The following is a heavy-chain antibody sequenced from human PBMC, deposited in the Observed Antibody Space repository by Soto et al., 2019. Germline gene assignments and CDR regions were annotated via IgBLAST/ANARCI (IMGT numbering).Heavy chain of an antibody. D-gene: IGHD2-15*01. V-gene: IGHV4-38-2*01. CDR2: IYHSGTT. CDR1: GDSIIIGYY. J-gene: IGHJ4*02. CDR3: AKTDNVGYHHY. Sequence: SDTLSLTCSVSGDSIIIGYYWAWIRQPPGKGLEWIGSIYHSGTTYYNPSLKSRVTISVDTSKNQFSLKLSSVTAADSAVYYCAKTDNVGYHHYFGQGTLVTVSS.